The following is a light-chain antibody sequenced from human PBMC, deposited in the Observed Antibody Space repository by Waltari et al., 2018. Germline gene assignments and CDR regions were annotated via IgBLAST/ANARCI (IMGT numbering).Light chain of an antibody. CDR1: QGISNY. J-gene: IGKJ1*01. CDR3: QNYYDAPWT. Sequence: DIQMTQSPSSPSASVVDRVTSTCLASQGISNYLAWYQQKPGKVPKLLIYVASALQPVVPSRFSGSGSGTDFTLTISSLQPEDVATYYCQNYYDAPWTFGQGTKVEIK. CDR2: VAS. V-gene: IGKV1-27*01.